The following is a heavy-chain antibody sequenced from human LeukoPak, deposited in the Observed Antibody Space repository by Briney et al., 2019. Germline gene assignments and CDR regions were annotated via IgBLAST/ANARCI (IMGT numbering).Heavy chain of an antibody. J-gene: IGHJ5*02. CDR3: ARTPGGFDP. Sequence: GGSLRLSCAVSGFTVSSNYMSWVRQAPGKGLEWVSVLYSGGSTYYADSVKGRFTISRDNSKNMLYLQMNSLRAEDTAMYYCARTPGGFDPWGQGTLVTVSS. CDR2: LYSGGST. D-gene: IGHD3-10*01. V-gene: IGHV3-53*01. CDR1: GFTVSSNY.